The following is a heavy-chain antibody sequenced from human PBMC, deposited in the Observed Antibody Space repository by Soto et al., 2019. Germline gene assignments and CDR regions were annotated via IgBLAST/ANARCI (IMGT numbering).Heavy chain of an antibody. V-gene: IGHV3-9*01. CDR1: GFTFDDYA. D-gene: IGHD6-19*01. Sequence: EVQLVESGGGLVQPGRSLRLSCAASGFTFDDYAMHWVRQAPGKGLEWVSGISWNSGSIGYADSVKGRFTISRDNAKNSLYLQMNSLRAEDTALYYCAKHSSGWYGLDYWGQGTLVTVSS. CDR2: ISWNSGSI. J-gene: IGHJ4*02. CDR3: AKHSSGWYGLDY.